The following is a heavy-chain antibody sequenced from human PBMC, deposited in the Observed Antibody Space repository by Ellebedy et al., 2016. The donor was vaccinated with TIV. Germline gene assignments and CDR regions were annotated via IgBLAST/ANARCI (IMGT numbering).Heavy chain of an antibody. CDR1: GSTISRSW. CDR3: ARDDWGPAGP. Sequence: PGGSLRLSCAASGSTISRSWMSWVRQAPGKGLEWVANIKEDGSEKHYVDSVRGRFTISRDNAKNSLYLQMNSLRAEDTAVYYCARDDWGPAGPWGQGTLVTVSS. CDR2: IKEDGSEK. V-gene: IGHV3-7*03. D-gene: IGHD3-9*01. J-gene: IGHJ5*02.